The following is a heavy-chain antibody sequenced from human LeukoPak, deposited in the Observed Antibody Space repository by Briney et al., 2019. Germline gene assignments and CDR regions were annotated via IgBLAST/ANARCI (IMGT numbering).Heavy chain of an antibody. J-gene: IGHJ4*02. V-gene: IGHV1-18*01. D-gene: IGHD2-2*01. Sequence: ASVKVSCKASGYTFTSYGISWVRQAPGQGLEWMGWISAYNGNTNYAQKLQGRVTMTTDTSTSTAYMELRSPRSDDTAVYYCARSYCSSTSCSLTDYWGQGTLVTVSS. CDR3: ARSYCSSTSCSLTDY. CDR2: ISAYNGNT. CDR1: GYTFTSYG.